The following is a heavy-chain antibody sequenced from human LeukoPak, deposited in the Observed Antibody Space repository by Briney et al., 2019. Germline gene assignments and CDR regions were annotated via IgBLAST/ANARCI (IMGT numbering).Heavy chain of an antibody. J-gene: IGHJ4*02. Sequence: SETLSLTCAVYGGSFSGYYWSWIRQPPGKGLEWIGDINHSGSTNYNPSLKSRVTISVDTSKNQFSLKLSSVTAADTAVYYCARGPSGVAATAPIDYWGQGSLVTVSS. V-gene: IGHV4-34*01. CDR2: INHSGST. CDR1: GGSFSGYY. CDR3: ARGPSGVAATAPIDY. D-gene: IGHD2-15*01.